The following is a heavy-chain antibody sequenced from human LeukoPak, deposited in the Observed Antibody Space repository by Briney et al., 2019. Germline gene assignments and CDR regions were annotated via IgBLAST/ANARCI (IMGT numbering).Heavy chain of an antibody. V-gene: IGHV3-7*01. CDR2: IKQDGSET. CDR1: GFTFTNNF. Sequence: GGSLRLSCAASGFTFTNNFMSWVRQVPGKGLEWVANIKQDGSETTYADSVRGRFTIFRDNAKNPLYLQMNSLRAEDTALYYCARGGSYGGYHSYWGQGTLVTVSS. D-gene: IGHD4-23*01. CDR3: ARGGSYGGYHSY. J-gene: IGHJ4*02.